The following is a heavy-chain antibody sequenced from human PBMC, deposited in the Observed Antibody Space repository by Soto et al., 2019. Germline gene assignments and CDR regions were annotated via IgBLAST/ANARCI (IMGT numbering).Heavy chain of an antibody. CDR1: GGSISSYY. Sequence: SETLSLTCTVSGGSISSYYWSWIRQPPGKGLEWIGYIYYGGSTNYNPSLKSRVTILVDTSKNQFSLKLSSVTAADTAVYYCARRYGYSFDYWGQGTLVTVS. CDR2: IYYGGST. V-gene: IGHV4-59*08. CDR3: ARRYGYSFDY. D-gene: IGHD1-1*01. J-gene: IGHJ4*02.